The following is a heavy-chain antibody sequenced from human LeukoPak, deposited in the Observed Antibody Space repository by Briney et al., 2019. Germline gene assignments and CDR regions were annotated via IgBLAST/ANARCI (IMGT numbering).Heavy chain of an antibody. CDR3: ARVSGATYYYDSSGHNWFDP. Sequence: SDTLSLTCTVSGGSFNSNSYFWGWIRQPPGKGLEWIGSVSYSGSAYHNPSLRSRVTISVDTSKNQFSLKLSSVTAADTAVYYCARVSGATYYYDSSGHNWFDPWGQGTLVTVSS. J-gene: IGHJ5*02. CDR2: VSYSGSA. D-gene: IGHD3-22*01. CDR1: GGSFNSNSYF. V-gene: IGHV4-39*07.